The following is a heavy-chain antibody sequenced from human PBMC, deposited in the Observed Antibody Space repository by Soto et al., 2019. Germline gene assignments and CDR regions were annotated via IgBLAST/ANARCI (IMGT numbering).Heavy chain of an antibody. Sequence: GGSLRLSCAASGFTFSDYYMSWIRQAPGKGLEWVSYISSSGSTIYYADSVKGRFTISRDNAKNSLYLQMNSLRAEDTAVYYCAVDFWSGSFDYWGQGTLVTVSS. V-gene: IGHV3-11*01. CDR2: ISSSGSTI. CDR3: AVDFWSGSFDY. J-gene: IGHJ4*02. CDR1: GFTFSDYY. D-gene: IGHD3-3*01.